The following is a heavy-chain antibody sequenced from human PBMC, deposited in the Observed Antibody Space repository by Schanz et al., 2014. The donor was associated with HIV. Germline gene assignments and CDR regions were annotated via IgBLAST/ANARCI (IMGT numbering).Heavy chain of an antibody. J-gene: IGHJ5*02. CDR3: ARESNGAFDP. V-gene: IGHV3-23*01. CDR1: GFTFSSYA. CDR2: ISGNSGHT. Sequence: EVQLLESGGDLVQPGGSLRLSCAASGFTFSSYAMSWVRQAPGKGLEWVSGISGNSGHTWYADSVKGRFTISRDNAKRTLYLQMNSLRAEESAVFYCARESNGAFDPWGQGTLVTVSS.